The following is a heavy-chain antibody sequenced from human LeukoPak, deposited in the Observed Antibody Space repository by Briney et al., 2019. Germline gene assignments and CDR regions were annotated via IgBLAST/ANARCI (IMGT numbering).Heavy chain of an antibody. D-gene: IGHD1-7*01. Sequence: PSQTLSLTCAISGDSVSSNSAAWNWIRQSPSRGLEWLGRTYYRSNWYNDYAVSVKSRITIYPDTSKNQFSLQLDSVAPADTVVYYCARGTGTFDYWGQGTLVTVSS. CDR3: ARGTGTFDY. CDR2: TYYRSNWYN. V-gene: IGHV6-1*01. J-gene: IGHJ4*02. CDR1: GDSVSSNSAA.